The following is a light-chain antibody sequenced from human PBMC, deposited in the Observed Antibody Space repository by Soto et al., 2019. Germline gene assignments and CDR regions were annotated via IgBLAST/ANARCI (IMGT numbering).Light chain of an antibody. CDR3: CSYAGSRTVV. J-gene: IGLJ2*01. CDR2: EGS. CDR1: SSDVGSYNL. V-gene: IGLV2-23*01. Sequence: QSALTQPASVSGSPGQSITISCTGTSSDVGSYNLVSWYQQHPGKAPKLMIYEGSKRPSGVSNRFSGSKSGNTASLTISGLQDEDEADYYCCSYAGSRTVVFGGGTKLAVL.